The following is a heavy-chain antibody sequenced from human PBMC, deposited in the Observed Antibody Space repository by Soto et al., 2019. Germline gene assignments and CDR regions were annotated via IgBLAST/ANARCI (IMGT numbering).Heavy chain of an antibody. V-gene: IGHV4-31*03. CDR1: GGSISSGGYY. D-gene: IGHD2-21*01. CDR3: AASCVGCGGFNYYGMDV. Sequence: QVQLQESGPGLVKPSQTLSLTCTVSGGSISSGGYYWSWIRQHPGKGLEWIGYIYYSGSTYYNPSLKSRVTISVDTSKNQFALKLSSATAAETAVYCCAASCVGCGGFNYYGMDVWGQGTTVTVSS. CDR2: IYYSGST. J-gene: IGHJ6*02.